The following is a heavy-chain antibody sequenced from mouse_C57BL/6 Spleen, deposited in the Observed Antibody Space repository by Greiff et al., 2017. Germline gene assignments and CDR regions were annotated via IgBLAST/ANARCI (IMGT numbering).Heavy chain of an antibody. J-gene: IGHJ3*01. V-gene: IGHV1-15*01. CDR3: TRWGTGFAY. CDR2: IDPETGGT. CDR1: GYTFTDYE. Sequence: VQLQQSGAELVRPGASVTLSCKASGYTFTDYEMHWVKQTPVHGLEWIGAIDPETGGTAYNQKFKGKAILTADNSSSTAYMELRSLTSEDSAVYYCTRWGTGFAYWGQGTLVTVSA. D-gene: IGHD3-3*01.